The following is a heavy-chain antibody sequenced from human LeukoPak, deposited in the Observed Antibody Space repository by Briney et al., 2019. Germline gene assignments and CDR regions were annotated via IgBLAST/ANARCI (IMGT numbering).Heavy chain of an antibody. J-gene: IGHJ1*01. CDR1: GFTFSSYG. CDR3: ASLEPARNFQH. CDR2: IQYDGSNK. Sequence: PGGSLRLSCAASGFTFSSYGMHWVRQAPGKGLEWVAFIQYDGSNKYYADSVKGRFTISRDNSKNTLYLQMNSLRAEDTAVYYCASLEPARNFQHWGQGTLVTVSS. V-gene: IGHV3-30*02. D-gene: IGHD1-14*01.